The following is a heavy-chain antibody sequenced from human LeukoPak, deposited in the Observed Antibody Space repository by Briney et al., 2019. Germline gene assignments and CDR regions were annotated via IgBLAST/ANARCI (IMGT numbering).Heavy chain of an antibody. CDR3: ARVVRMAAGMNYYLDY. Sequence: GGSLRLSCAASGFTFINYAMNWVRPAPGKGLEWVSALSFSGLTTYYADSVRGRFTISRDNSKSTLYLQMNSLRAEDTALYYCARVVRMAAGMNYYLDYWGQGTLVTVSS. V-gene: IGHV3-23*01. CDR2: LSFSGLTT. D-gene: IGHD6-13*01. CDR1: GFTFINYA. J-gene: IGHJ4*02.